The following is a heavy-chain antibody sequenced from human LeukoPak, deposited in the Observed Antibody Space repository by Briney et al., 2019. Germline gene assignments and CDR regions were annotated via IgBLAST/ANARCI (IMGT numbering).Heavy chain of an antibody. Sequence: GASVKVSCKASGYTFTSSAMNWVRQAPGQGLEWMGWINTNTGNPTYAQGFTGRFVFSLDTSVSTAYLQISSLKAEDTAVYYCARSGYSSSWYSEITSDYWGQGTLVTVSS. D-gene: IGHD6-13*01. J-gene: IGHJ4*02. CDR1: GYTFTSSA. V-gene: IGHV7-4-1*02. CDR2: INTNTGNP. CDR3: ARSGYSSSWYSEITSDY.